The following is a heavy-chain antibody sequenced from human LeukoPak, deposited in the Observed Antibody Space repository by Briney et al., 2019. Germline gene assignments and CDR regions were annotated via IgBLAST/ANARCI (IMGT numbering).Heavy chain of an antibody. CDR2: IKQDGSEK. V-gene: IGHV3-7*01. D-gene: IGHD6-13*01. CDR1: GFTFSRYW. J-gene: IGHJ5*02. CDR3: ARENGSSWYQNNWFDP. Sequence: GGSLRLSCVGSGFTFSRYWLNWVRQAPGKGLEWVANIKQDGSEKYYVDSVKGRFTISRDNAKNSLYLQMNSLRAEDTAVYYCARENGSSWYQNNWFDPWGQGTLVTVSS.